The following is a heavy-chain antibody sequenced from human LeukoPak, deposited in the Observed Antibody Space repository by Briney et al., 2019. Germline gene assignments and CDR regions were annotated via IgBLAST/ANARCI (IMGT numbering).Heavy chain of an antibody. J-gene: IGHJ4*02. D-gene: IGHD3-10*01. Sequence: GGSLRLSCAASGFTFSSNSMNWVRQAPGKGLEWVSFITGSGTIIYYADSVKGRFTISRDNAKNSVYLQMNSLRAEDTAVYYCARGITELDYWGQGTLVTVSS. V-gene: IGHV3-48*01. CDR1: GFTFSSNS. CDR2: ITGSGTII. CDR3: ARGITELDY.